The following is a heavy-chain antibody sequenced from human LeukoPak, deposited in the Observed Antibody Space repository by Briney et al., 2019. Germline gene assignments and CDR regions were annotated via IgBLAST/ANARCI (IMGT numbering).Heavy chain of an antibody. D-gene: IGHD1-20*01. CDR1: DGSICSSSYY. V-gene: IGHV4-39*07. CDR2: IYYSGST. Sequence: SETLSLTCTVSDGSICSSSYYWGWIRQPPGKGLEWIGSIYYSGSTYYNPSLKSRVTISVDTSKNQFSLKLSSVTAADTAVYYCARVRITGTLYYFDYWGQGTLVTVSS. CDR3: ARVRITGTLYYFDY. J-gene: IGHJ4*02.